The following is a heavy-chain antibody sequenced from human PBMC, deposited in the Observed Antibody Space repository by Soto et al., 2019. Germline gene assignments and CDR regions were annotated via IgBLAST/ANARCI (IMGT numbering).Heavy chain of an antibody. CDR2: ITDTGGDT. V-gene: IGHV3-23*01. J-gene: IGHJ4*02. CDR1: RITFGSRA. D-gene: IGHD3-10*01. Sequence: EGSLRLSCVASRITFGSRAMSWVRQAPGEGLEWVSSITDTGGDTKYADSVRGRFTISRDNSKNTLYLLMSRLRAEDSALYFCARGSEESYPGSRIFDLWGRGTLVTVSS. CDR3: ARGSEESYPGSRIFDL.